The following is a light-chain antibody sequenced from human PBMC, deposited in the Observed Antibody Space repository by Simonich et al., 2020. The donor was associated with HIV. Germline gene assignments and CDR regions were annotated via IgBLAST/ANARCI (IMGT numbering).Light chain of an antibody. V-gene: IGLV2-14*01. J-gene: IGLJ2*01. CDR3: SSYTSSSTLV. CDR1: SSDVGGYNY. CDR2: DVK. Sequence: QSALTQPASVSGSPGQSITISCTGTSSDVGGYNYVSWYQQHPGKAPTLMIYDVKKRPSGVSNRFSGSKSGNTASLTISGLQAEHEADYYCSSYTSSSTLVFGGGTKLTVL.